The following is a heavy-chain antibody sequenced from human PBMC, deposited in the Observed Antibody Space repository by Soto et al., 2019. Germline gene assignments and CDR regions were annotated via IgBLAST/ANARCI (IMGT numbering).Heavy chain of an antibody. V-gene: IGHV1-24*01. J-gene: IGHJ6*02. CDR3: AKESSGPRYYYYGMDV. CDR1: GYTLTELS. Sequence: GASVKVSCKVSGYTLTELSMHWVRQAPGKGLEWMGGFDPEDGETIYAQKFQGRVTMTEDTSTDTAYMELSSLRSEDTAVYYCAKESSGPRYYYYGMDVWGQGTTVTVSS. D-gene: IGHD6-19*01. CDR2: FDPEDGET.